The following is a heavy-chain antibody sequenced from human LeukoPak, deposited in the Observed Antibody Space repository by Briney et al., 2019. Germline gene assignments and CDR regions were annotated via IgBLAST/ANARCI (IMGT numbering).Heavy chain of an antibody. D-gene: IGHD1-26*01. CDR1: GDSVSSNSAA. CDR2: TYYGSKWHN. Sequence: SQTLSLTCAISGDSVSSNSAAWSWIRQSPSRGLEWLRRTYYGSKWHNVYAVSVRSRLTINPDTSKNQFSLLLNSVTPEDTAVYYCARDNFGARSDFDYWGQGTVVTVSS. V-gene: IGHV6-1*01. CDR3: ARDNFGARSDFDY. J-gene: IGHJ4*02.